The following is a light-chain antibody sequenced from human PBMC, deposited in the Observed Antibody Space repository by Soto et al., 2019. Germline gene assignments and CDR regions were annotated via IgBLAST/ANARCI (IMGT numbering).Light chain of an antibody. CDR3: QQYNNWLPLT. J-gene: IGKJ4*01. Sequence: EIVMTQSPATLSVSPGERATLSCRASQSVSSNLAWYQQKPGQAPRLLIYGASTRATGIPARFSGSGSGTAVTLTIISRQSEDFAVSYCQQYNNWLPLTFGGGTKVEIK. CDR2: GAS. V-gene: IGKV3-15*01. CDR1: QSVSSN.